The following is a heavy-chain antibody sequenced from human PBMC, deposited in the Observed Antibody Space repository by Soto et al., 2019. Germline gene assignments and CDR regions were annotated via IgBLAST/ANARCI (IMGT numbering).Heavy chain of an antibody. D-gene: IGHD5-18*01. Sequence: GASVKVSCKASGGTFSSYAISWVRQAPGQGLEWMGGIIPIFGTANYAQKFQGRVTITADESTSTAYMELSSLRSEDTAVYYCARPDTAMLVVPGCYYYGMDVWGQGTTVTVSS. J-gene: IGHJ6*02. CDR3: ARPDTAMLVVPGCYYYGMDV. CDR1: GGTFSSYA. CDR2: IIPIFGTA. V-gene: IGHV1-69*13.